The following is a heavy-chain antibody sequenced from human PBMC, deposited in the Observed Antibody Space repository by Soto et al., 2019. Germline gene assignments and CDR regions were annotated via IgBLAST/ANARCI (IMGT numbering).Heavy chain of an antibody. CDR3: ARSIVVVTALDY. J-gene: IGHJ4*02. CDR2: INAGNGNT. CDR1: GYTFTSYA. V-gene: IGHV1-3*05. Sequence: QVQLVQSGAEEKKPGASVKVSCKASGYTFTSYAMHWVRQAPGQRLEWMGWINAGNGNTKYSQKFQGRVTLTRATPESQAYLELSSLRSEATAVYYCARSIVVVTALDYWGQGTLVTVSS. D-gene: IGHD2-21*02.